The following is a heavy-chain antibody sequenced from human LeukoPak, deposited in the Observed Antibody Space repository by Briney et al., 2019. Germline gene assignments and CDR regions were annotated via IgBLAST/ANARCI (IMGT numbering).Heavy chain of an antibody. J-gene: IGHJ4*02. V-gene: IGHV1-69*13. Sequence: SVKVSCKASGGTFSSYAISWVRQAPGQGLEWMGGIIPIFGTANYAQKSQGRVTITADESTSTAYMELSSLRSEDTAVYYCARGAPLLQLDRYYFDYWGQGTLVTVSS. CDR2: IIPIFGTA. D-gene: IGHD1-1*01. CDR1: GGTFSSYA. CDR3: ARGAPLLQLDRYYFDY.